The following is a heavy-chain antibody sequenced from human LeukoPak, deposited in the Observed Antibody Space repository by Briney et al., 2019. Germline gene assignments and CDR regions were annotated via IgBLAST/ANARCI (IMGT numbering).Heavy chain of an antibody. CDR3: ATSIAARKKAFDI. CDR2: IKQDGSEK. V-gene: IGHV3-7*01. CDR1: GFSFSIYW. D-gene: IGHD6-6*01. Sequence: QSGGSLRLSCAASGFSFSIYWMSWVRQAPGKGLEWVANIKQDGSEKYYVDSVKGRFTISRDNAKNSLYLQMNSLRAEDTAVYYCATSIAARKKAFDIWGQGTMVTVSS. J-gene: IGHJ3*02.